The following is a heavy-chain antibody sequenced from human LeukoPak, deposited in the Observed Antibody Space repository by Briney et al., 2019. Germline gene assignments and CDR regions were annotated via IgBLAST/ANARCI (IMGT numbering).Heavy chain of an antibody. D-gene: IGHD1-26*01. Sequence: SETLSLTCSVSGDSITGYYWGWIRQPPGKGLEWIGNICYTGNTYYNSSLKSRVTISLDTSKNQFSLRLSSVTAADTAVYYCARSYSGSFLYWGQGSLVTVSS. CDR2: ICYTGNT. J-gene: IGHJ1*01. CDR1: GDSITGYY. V-gene: IGHV4-38-2*02. CDR3: ARSYSGSFLY.